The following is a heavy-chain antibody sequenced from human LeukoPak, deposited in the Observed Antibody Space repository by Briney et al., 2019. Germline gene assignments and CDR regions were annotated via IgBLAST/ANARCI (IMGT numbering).Heavy chain of an antibody. CDR3: ARGPRYGGYANDY. V-gene: IGHV1-2*02. CDR1: GYTFTGYY. CDR2: INPNSGGT. Sequence: ASVKVSCKASGYTFTGYYMHWVRQAPGQGLEWMGWINPNSGGTNYAQKFQGRVTMTRDTSISTAYMELSSLRSEDTAVYYCARGPRYGGYANDYWGQGTLVTVSS. J-gene: IGHJ4*02. D-gene: IGHD5-12*01.